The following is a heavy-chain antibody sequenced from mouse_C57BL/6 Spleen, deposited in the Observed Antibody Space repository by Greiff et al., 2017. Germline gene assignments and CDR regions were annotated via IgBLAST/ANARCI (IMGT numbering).Heavy chain of an antibody. CDR1: GYTFTDYN. J-gene: IGHJ4*01. D-gene: IGHD1-1*01. V-gene: IGHV1-22*01. Sequence: VQLQQSGPELVKPGASVKMSCKASGYTFTDYNMHWVKQSHGKSLEWIGYINPNNGGTSYNQKFKGKATLTVNKSSSTAYMELRSLTSEDSAVYYCARRAITTVVAHYYAMDYWGQGTSGTVSS. CDR2: INPNNGGT. CDR3: ARRAITTVVAHYYAMDY.